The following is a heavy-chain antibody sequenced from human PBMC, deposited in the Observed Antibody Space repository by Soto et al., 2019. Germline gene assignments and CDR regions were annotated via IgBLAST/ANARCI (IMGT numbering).Heavy chain of an antibody. Sequence: SETLSLTCTVSGGSISSYYWSWIRQPPGKGLEWIGYIYYSGSTNYNPSLKSRVTMSVDTSKNQFSLKLSSVTAADTAVYYCARELWVDTAPRPYYYGMDVWGQGTTVTVSS. CDR2: IYYSGST. V-gene: IGHV4-59*01. CDR1: GGSISSYY. J-gene: IGHJ6*02. D-gene: IGHD5-18*01. CDR3: ARELWVDTAPRPYYYGMDV.